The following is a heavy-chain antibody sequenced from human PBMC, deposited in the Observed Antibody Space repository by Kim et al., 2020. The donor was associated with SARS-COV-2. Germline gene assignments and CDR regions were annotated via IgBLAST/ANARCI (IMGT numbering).Heavy chain of an antibody. V-gene: IGHV4-61*08. Sequence: SETLSLTCTVSGGSVSSGGYYRTWIRQPPGKEMEWIGYFYYSGTSSSNPSLRSRVTISADTSKNQLSLKLTSVTAADTAVYYCARDMGSMTHYYYAMDVWGQRIAVTVSS. D-gene: IGHD3-10*01. CDR3: ARDMGSMTHYYYAMDV. CDR1: GGSVSSGGYY. J-gene: IGHJ6*02. CDR2: FYYSGTS.